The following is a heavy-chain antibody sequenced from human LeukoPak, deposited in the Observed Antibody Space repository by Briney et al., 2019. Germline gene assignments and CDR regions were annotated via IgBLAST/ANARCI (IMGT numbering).Heavy chain of an antibody. Sequence: GSLRLSCAASGFTFDDYTMHWVRQAPGKGLEWVSLISWDGGSTYYADSVKGRFTISRDNSKNSLYLQMNSLRTEDTALYYCAKARGYYYGPDYWGQGTLVTVSS. CDR3: AKARGYYYGPDY. V-gene: IGHV3-43*01. J-gene: IGHJ4*02. CDR1: GFTFDDYT. CDR2: ISWDGGST. D-gene: IGHD3-22*01.